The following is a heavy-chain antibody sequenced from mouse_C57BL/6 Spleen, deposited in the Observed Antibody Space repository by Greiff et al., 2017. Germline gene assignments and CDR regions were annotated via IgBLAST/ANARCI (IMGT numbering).Heavy chain of an antibody. D-gene: IGHD2-1*01. CDR1: GYTFTSYW. Sequence: QVQLQQPGAELVRPGTSVKLSCKASGYTFTSYWMHWVKQRPGQGLEWIGVIDPSDSYTNYNQKFKGKATLTVDTSSSTAYMQLSSLTSEDSAVYYCAREGGNYNYWGQGTTRTVSS. J-gene: IGHJ2*01. V-gene: IGHV1-59*01. CDR3: AREGGNYNY. CDR2: IDPSDSYT.